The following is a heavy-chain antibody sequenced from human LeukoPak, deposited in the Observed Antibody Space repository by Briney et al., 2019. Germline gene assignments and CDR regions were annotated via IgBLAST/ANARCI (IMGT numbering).Heavy chain of an antibody. CDR2: INHSGST. Sequence: SETLSLTCAVYGGSFSGYYWSWIRQPPGKGLEWIGEINHSGSTNYNPSLKSRVTISVDTSKNQFSLKLSSVTAADTAVYYCARGGAVVVPAAIRGNDYWGQGTLVTVSS. V-gene: IGHV4-34*01. CDR1: GGSFSGYY. J-gene: IGHJ4*02. D-gene: IGHD2-2*01. CDR3: ARGGAVVVPAAIRGNDY.